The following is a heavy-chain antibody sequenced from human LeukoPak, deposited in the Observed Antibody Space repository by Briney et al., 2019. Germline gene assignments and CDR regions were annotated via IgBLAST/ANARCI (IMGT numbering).Heavy chain of an antibody. D-gene: IGHD2-2*01. CDR2: ITSSSGYI. V-gene: IGHV3-21*01. CDR1: GFTFSDYT. J-gene: IGHJ4*02. CDR3: ARDSVVPGDY. Sequence: GRSLRLSCAASGFTFSDYTMNWVRQAPGKGLEWVSYITSSSGYIYYADSVKGRFTISRDNAKNSLYLQMNSLRAEDTAVYYCARDSVVPGDYWGQGTLVTVSS.